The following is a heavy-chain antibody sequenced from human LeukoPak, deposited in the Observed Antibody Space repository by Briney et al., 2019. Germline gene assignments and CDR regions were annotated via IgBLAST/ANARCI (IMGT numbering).Heavy chain of an antibody. V-gene: IGHV4-31*03. Sequence: SETLSLTCTVSGGSVSSGGYYWSWIRQHPGKGLEWIGYIYYSGSTYYNPSLKSRVTISVDTSKNQFSLKLSSVTAADTAVYYCARDLPVEGVTDWGQGTLVTVSS. D-gene: IGHD2-2*01. CDR1: GGSVSSGGYY. CDR2: IYYSGST. J-gene: IGHJ4*02. CDR3: ARDLPVEGVTD.